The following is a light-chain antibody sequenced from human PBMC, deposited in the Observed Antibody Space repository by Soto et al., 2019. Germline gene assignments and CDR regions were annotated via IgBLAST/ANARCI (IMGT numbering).Light chain of an antibody. J-gene: IGKJ5*01. CDR3: QQRSNWSIT. CDR1: QSVRSY. V-gene: IGKV3-11*01. CDR2: DAS. Sequence: IVLTQSPATLSLSPGERATISCRASQSVRSYLAWYQQKPGQAPRLLIYDASNMDAGIPARFSGSGSGTDFTLTISSLVPEDSAVYYCQQRSNWSITFGQGTRLEIK.